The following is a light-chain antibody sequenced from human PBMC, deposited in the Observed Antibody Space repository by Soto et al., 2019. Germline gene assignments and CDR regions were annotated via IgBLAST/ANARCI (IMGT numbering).Light chain of an antibody. CDR1: QSVSSY. CDR3: QQRSDWPWT. V-gene: IGKV3-11*01. J-gene: IGKJ1*01. Sequence: EIVLTQSPATLSLSPGERATLSCSASQSVSSYLAWYQQKPGQAPRLLIYDASNRATGIPARFSGSGSGTDFTLAISSLEPEDFAVYYCQQRSDWPWTFGQGTKVEI. CDR2: DAS.